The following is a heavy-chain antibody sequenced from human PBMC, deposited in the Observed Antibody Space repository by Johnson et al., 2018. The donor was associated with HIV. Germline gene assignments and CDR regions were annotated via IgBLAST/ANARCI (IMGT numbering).Heavy chain of an antibody. J-gene: IGHJ3*02. Sequence: QVQLVESGGGVVQPGGSLRLSCAASGFTFSSYGMHWVRQAPGKGLEWVAVISYDGSNKYYADSVKGRFTISRDNSKNTLYLQMNSLRAEDTAVYYCAKEGVVGSYLGAFDIWGQGTVVTVSS. V-gene: IGHV3-30*19. CDR3: AKEGVVGSYLGAFDI. CDR2: ISYDGSNK. D-gene: IGHD3-10*01. CDR1: GFTFSSYG.